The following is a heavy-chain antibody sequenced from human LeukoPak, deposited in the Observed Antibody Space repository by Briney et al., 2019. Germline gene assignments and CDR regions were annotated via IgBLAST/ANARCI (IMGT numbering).Heavy chain of an antibody. J-gene: IGHJ4*02. CDR3: ARKLSGYAPFDC. D-gene: IGHD5-12*01. Sequence: GGSLRLSCAASGFTFSSYAMHWVRQAPGKGLEWVAVISYDGSNKYYADSVKGRFTISRGNSKNTLYLQMNSLRAEDTAVYYCARKLSGYAPFDCWGQGTLVTVSS. CDR1: GFTFSSYA. CDR2: ISYDGSNK. V-gene: IGHV3-30*04.